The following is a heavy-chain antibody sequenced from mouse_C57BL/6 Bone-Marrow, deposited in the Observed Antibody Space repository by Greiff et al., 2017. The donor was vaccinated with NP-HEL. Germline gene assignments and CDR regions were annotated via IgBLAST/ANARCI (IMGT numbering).Heavy chain of an antibody. J-gene: IGHJ3*01. V-gene: IGHV1-50*01. CDR3: ARPSYYGSTWFAY. Sequence: QVQLQQPGAELVKPGASVKLSCKASGYTFTSYWMQWVKQRPGQGLEWMGEIDPSDSYTNYNQKFKGKATLTVDTSSSTAYMQLSSLTSEDSAVYYCARPSYYGSTWFAYWGQGTLVTVSA. CDR1: GYTFTSYW. D-gene: IGHD1-1*01. CDR2: IDPSDSYT.